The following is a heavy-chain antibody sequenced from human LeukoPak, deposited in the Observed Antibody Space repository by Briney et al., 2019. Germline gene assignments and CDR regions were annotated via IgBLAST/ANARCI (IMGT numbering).Heavy chain of an antibody. CDR1: GGSISSYY. CDR3: ARAPEYGDEDY. J-gene: IGHJ4*02. CDR2: IYYSGST. D-gene: IGHD4-17*01. V-gene: IGHV4-59*01. Sequence: SETLSLTCTVSGGSISSYYWSWIRQPPGKGLEWIGYIYYSGSTNYNPSLKSRVTISVDTSKNQFSLKLSSVTAADTAVYYCARAPEYGDEDYWGQGTLVTVSS.